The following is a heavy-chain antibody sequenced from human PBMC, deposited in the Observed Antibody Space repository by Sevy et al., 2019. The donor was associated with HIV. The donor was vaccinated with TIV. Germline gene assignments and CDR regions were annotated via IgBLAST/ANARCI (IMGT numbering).Heavy chain of an antibody. Sequence: GGSLRLSCAASGFTFSSYGMHWVRQAPGKGLEWVAVISYDGSNKYYADSVKGRFTISRDKSKNTLYLQMNSLRAEDTAVYYCAKGSGDGMDVWGQGTTVTVSS. CDR1: GFTFSSYG. CDR2: ISYDGSNK. V-gene: IGHV3-30*18. D-gene: IGHD6-25*01. CDR3: AKGSGDGMDV. J-gene: IGHJ6*02.